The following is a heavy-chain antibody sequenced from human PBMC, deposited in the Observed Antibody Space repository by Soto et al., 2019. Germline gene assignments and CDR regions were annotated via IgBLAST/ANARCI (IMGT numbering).Heavy chain of an antibody. V-gene: IGHV4-61*01. CDR3: ARSQTTVTSYDY. Sequence: PSETLSLTCTVFGGSVSSGSYYWSWIRQPPGKGLEWIGYIYYSGSTNYNPSLKSRVTISVDTSKNQFSLKLTSATAADTAVYYCARSQTTVTSYDYWGQGTLVTVSS. J-gene: IGHJ4*02. CDR1: GGSVSSGSYY. D-gene: IGHD4-17*01. CDR2: IYYSGST.